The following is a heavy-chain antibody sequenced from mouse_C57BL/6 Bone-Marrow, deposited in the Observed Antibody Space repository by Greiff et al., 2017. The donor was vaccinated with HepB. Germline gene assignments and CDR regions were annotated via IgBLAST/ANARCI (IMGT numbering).Heavy chain of an antibody. CDR2: IDPENGDT. D-gene: IGHD1-3*01. J-gene: IGHJ3*01. CDR3: TKKSEEEFAY. Sequence: VQLQQSGAELVRPGASVKLSCTASGFNIKDDYMHWVKQRPEQGLEWIGWIDPENGDTEYASKFQGKATITADTSSNTAYLQLSSLTSEDTAVYYCTKKSEEEFAYWGQGTLVTVSA. V-gene: IGHV14-4*01. CDR1: GFNIKDDY.